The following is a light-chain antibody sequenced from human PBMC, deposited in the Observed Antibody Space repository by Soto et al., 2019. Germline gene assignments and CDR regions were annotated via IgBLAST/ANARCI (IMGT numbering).Light chain of an antibody. CDR3: QSYDSSLSGVV. J-gene: IGLJ2*01. CDR1: SSNIGAGYD. CDR2: GDP. V-gene: IGLV1-40*01. Sequence: QSVLTQPTSVSGAPGQRVTISCTGSSSNIGAGYDVYWYQQLPGTVPKLLTYGDPNRPSGVPDRFSGSKSGTSASLAITGLQADDEADYYCQSYDSSLSGVVFGGGTKLTVL.